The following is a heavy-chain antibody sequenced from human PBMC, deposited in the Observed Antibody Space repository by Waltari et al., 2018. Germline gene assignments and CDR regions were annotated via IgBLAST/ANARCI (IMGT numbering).Heavy chain of an antibody. D-gene: IGHD3-10*01. CDR3: ARQGSWTFDI. CDR2: IKGDGTET. V-gene: IGHV3-7*01. Sequence: EVQMVESGGGLVQPGGSLRLLCVVSGFSLSGYWMSWVRQAPGRGLEWLGNIKGDGTETFHVDSVKGRFTISRDNARNTLFLQMNNLGAGDTAVFYCARQGSWTFDIWGQGTVVTVSS. CDR1: GFSLSGYW. J-gene: IGHJ3*02.